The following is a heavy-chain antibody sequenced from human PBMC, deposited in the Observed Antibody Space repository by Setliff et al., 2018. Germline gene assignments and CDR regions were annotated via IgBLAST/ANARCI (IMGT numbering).Heavy chain of an antibody. D-gene: IGHD6-13*01. Sequence: GESLKISCKGSGYNFINYWIGWVRQMPGKGLEWMGIIYPSDSDIRYSPSFQGQVAISADKSISTAYLQWSSLKASDTAIYYCARPAYSSRWYEIKGFDYWGQGTLVTVSS. CDR1: GYNFINYW. CDR2: IYPSDSDI. V-gene: IGHV5-51*01. CDR3: ARPAYSSRWYEIKGFDY. J-gene: IGHJ4*02.